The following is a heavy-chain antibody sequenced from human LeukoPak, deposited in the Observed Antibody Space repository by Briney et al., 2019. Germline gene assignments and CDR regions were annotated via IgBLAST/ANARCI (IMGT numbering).Heavy chain of an antibody. J-gene: IGHJ4*02. Sequence: GGSLRLSCAASGFPFYGYGMRWVRLAPGKGLEWVSGVSWNGAYTEYADSVRGRFTISRDNAKKSLYLQMNSLRGDDTALYYCARRKGPYGSGTYYDSWGQGTLVSVSS. V-gene: IGHV3-20*04. CDR3: ARRKGPYGSGTYYDS. D-gene: IGHD3-10*01. CDR1: GFPFYGYG. CDR2: VSWNGAYT.